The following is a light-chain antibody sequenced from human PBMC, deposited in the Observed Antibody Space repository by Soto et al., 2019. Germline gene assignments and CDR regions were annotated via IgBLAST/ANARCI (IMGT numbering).Light chain of an antibody. CDR3: HQYSNWLQT. J-gene: IGKJ1*01. Sequence: EIVMAQSPATLSVSPGERATLSCRASQTVGSNLAWYQHKPVQAPRLLIYGASTSATGIPARFSGSGSATDFTLTISSLQSEDFAIYYWHQYSNWLQTFGQGTKVEIK. CDR2: GAS. CDR1: QTVGSN. V-gene: IGKV3-15*01.